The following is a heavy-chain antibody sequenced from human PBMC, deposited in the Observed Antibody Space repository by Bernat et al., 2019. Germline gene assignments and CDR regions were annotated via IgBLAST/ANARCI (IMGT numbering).Heavy chain of an antibody. V-gene: IGHV3-74*01. CDR1: GFTFSSYW. CDR2: INSDGSST. CDR3: ARAAGTIHFLTGAQDDYYGMDV. Sequence: EVQLVESGGGLVQPGGSLRLSCAASGFTFSSYWMHWVRQAPGKGLVWVSRINSDGSSTSYADSVKGLFTISRDNAKNTLYLQMNSLRAEDTAVYYCARAAGTIHFLTGAQDDYYGMDVWGQGTTVTVSS. D-gene: IGHD6-13*01. J-gene: IGHJ6*02.